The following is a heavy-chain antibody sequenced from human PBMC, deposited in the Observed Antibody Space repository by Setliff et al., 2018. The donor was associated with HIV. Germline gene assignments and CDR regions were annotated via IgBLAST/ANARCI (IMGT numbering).Heavy chain of an antibody. Sequence: SETLSLTCSVSGGSMRSSSYFWGWIRQPPGKGLEWIGSVYYSGSAYYTPSLNGRVAISVDTSKNQFSLKVPSVTVADTAVYYCARGQGGYYYGSGSYPNWFDPWGQGSLVTVSS. CDR1: GGSMRSSSYF. J-gene: IGHJ5*02. CDR3: ARGQGGYYYGSGSYPNWFDP. V-gene: IGHV4-39*01. CDR2: VYYSGSA. D-gene: IGHD3-10*01.